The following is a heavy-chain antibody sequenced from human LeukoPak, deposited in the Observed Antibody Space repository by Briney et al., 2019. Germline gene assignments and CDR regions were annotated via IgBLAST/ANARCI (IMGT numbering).Heavy chain of an antibody. D-gene: IGHD3-10*01. Sequence: SETLSLTCNVSGGSIGSYYWTWLRQPPGRGLEWIGYIYYSGSTNYSPSLESRVSISVDTSKNQFSLRLNPVTAADTAIYYCARGRARDGSYPWFDSWGQGTLVTVSS. J-gene: IGHJ5*01. CDR2: IYYSGST. CDR3: ARGRARDGSYPWFDS. V-gene: IGHV4-59*01. CDR1: GGSIGSYY.